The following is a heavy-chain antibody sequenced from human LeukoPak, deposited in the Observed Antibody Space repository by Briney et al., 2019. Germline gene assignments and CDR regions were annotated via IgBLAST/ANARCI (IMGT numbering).Heavy chain of an antibody. CDR3: ARRYCSSTSCYTDPGIFDY. CDR2: IYTSGST. CDR1: GGSISSYY. J-gene: IGHJ4*02. D-gene: IGHD2-2*01. V-gene: IGHV4-4*07. Sequence: SETLSLTCTVSGGSISSYYWSWIRQPAGKGLEWIGRIYTSGSTNYNPSLKSRVTMSVDTSKNQFSLKLTSVTAADTAVYYCARRYCSSTSCYTDPGIFDYWGQGTLVTVSS.